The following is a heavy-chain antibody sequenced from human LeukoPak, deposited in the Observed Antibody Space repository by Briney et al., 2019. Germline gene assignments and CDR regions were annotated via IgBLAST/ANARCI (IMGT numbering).Heavy chain of an antibody. J-gene: IGHJ5*02. V-gene: IGHV3-74*01. CDR2: INSDGSST. Sequence: GGSLRLSCAASGYTFSSYWMHWVRQAPGKGLVWVSRINSDGSSTSYADSVKGRFTISRDNAKNTLYLQMNSLRAEDTAVYYCAREARHDIVVVPAAMSEWFDPWGQGTLVTVSS. D-gene: IGHD2-2*01. CDR1: GYTFSSYW. CDR3: AREARHDIVVVPAAMSEWFDP.